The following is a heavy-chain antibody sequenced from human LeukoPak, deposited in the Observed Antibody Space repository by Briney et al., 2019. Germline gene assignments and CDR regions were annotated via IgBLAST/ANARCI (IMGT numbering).Heavy chain of an antibody. D-gene: IGHD4-17*01. J-gene: IGHJ6*03. CDR1: GFTFSSYS. V-gene: IGHV3-21*01. Sequence: GGSLRLSCAASGFTFSSYSMNWVRQAPGKGLEWVSSISSSSSYIYYADSVKGRFTISRDNAKNSLYLQMNGLRAEDTAVYYCARDPYNGYYGDDYYYYMDVWGKGTTVTISS. CDR2: ISSSSSYI. CDR3: ARDPYNGYYGDDYYYYMDV.